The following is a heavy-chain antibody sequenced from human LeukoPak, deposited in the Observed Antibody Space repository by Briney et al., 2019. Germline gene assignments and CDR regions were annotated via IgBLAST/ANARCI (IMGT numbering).Heavy chain of an antibody. D-gene: IGHD6-19*01. CDR1: GFTVSSNY. Sequence: PGGSLRLSCAAPGFTVSSNYMSWVRQAPGKGLEWVSVIYSGGRTYYTDSVKGRFTISRDNSKNTLYLQMNSLRAEDTAVYYCAKDIEEWLVKGGGCFDYWGQGTLVTVSS. CDR3: AKDIEEWLVKGGGCFDY. CDR2: IYSGGRT. V-gene: IGHV3-53*05. J-gene: IGHJ4*02.